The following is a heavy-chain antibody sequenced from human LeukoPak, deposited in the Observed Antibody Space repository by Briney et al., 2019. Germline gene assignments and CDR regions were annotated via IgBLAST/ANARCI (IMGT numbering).Heavy chain of an antibody. D-gene: IGHD2-15*01. CDR2: ISGSGGST. Sequence: GGSLRLSCAASGFTFSSYGMSWVRQAPGKGLEWVSAISGSGGSTYYADSVKGRFTISRDNSKNTLYLQMNSLRAEDTAVYYCAKEGFYCSGGSCYSFYYYYMDVWGKGTTVTVSS. V-gene: IGHV3-23*01. CDR1: GFTFSSYG. CDR3: AKEGFYCSGGSCYSFYYYYMDV. J-gene: IGHJ6*03.